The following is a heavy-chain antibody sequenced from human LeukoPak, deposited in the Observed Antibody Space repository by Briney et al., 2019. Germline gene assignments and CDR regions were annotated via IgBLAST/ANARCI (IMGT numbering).Heavy chain of an antibody. Sequence: GGSLRLSCAASGFTFSSYTMNWVRQAPGEGLEWVSSISSTSTYIFYADSVKGRFTISRDNAKNSLSLQMNSLRAEDTAVYYCASSPLGGAPAYWGQGTLVTVSS. D-gene: IGHD3-16*01. J-gene: IGHJ4*02. CDR3: ASSPLGGAPAY. CDR1: GFTFSSYT. CDR2: ISSTSTYI. V-gene: IGHV3-21*01.